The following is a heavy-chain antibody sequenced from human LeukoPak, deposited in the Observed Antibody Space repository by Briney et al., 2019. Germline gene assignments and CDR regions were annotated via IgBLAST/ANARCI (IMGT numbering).Heavy chain of an antibody. CDR2: ISYDGTRQ. D-gene: IGHD3-22*01. J-gene: IGHJ4*02. V-gene: IGHV3-30*03. CDR1: GFIFKDYG. Sequence: TGGSLRLSCAASGFIFKDYGMHWVRQAPGKGLEWVAVISYDGTRQFYADSVKGRFAISRDNSNNTVFLQMNSLRPEDTAVYYCARDHDSSGYPKFWGQGTLVTVSS. CDR3: ARDHDSSGYPKF.